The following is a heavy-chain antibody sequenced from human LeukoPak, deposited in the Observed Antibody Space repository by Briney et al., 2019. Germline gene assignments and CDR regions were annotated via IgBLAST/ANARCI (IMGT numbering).Heavy chain of an antibody. Sequence: SETLSLTCTVSGYSISSGYYWGWIRQPPGKGLEWIGSIYHSGKNYYNPSLKSRVTMSVDTSKNQFSLKLTSVTAADTAVYYCARRRSSTSWANRYYYYYMDVWGKGTTVTISS. CDR2: IYHSGKN. CDR1: GYSISSGYY. V-gene: IGHV4-38-2*02. CDR3: ARRRSSTSWANRYYYYYMDV. J-gene: IGHJ6*03. D-gene: IGHD2-2*01.